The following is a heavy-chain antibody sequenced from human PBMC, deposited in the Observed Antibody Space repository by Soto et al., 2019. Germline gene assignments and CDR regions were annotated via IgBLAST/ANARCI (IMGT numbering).Heavy chain of an antibody. CDR1: GGTFSTYA. CDR3: ASGMRPWLRQLNNRHSG. Sequence: SVKVSCKAPGGTFSTYAISWVRQAPGQGLEWMGGIIPMFGTANYAQRFQDRVTITADESTNTVYMELSSLRSEDTAVYFCASGMRPWLRQLNNRHSGWGQCTLVTDSS. V-gene: IGHV1-69*13. J-gene: IGHJ1*01. CDR2: IIPMFGTA. D-gene: IGHD5-12*01.